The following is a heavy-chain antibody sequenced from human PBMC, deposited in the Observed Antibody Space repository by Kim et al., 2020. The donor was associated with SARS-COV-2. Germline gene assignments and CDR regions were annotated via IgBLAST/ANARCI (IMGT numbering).Heavy chain of an antibody. J-gene: IGHJ4*02. Sequence: GGSLRLSCAASGFTFSAYSMNWVRQAPGKGLEWVSSISSTGTYIYYADSVKGRFTISRDNAKNSLYLQMNSLRAEDTAVYYCARDFGDYWGQGTLVTVSS. D-gene: IGHD3-10*01. CDR2: ISSTGTYI. V-gene: IGHV3-21*01. CDR1: GFTFSAYS. CDR3: ARDFGDY.